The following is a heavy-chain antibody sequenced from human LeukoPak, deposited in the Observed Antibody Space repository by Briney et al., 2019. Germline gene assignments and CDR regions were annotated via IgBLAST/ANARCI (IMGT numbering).Heavy chain of an antibody. J-gene: IGHJ6*02. D-gene: IGHD2-2*01. Sequence: GASVKVSCKPAGGTFSGYAINWVRQAPGQGLEWMGRIVPIVDMTNYAQKFQGRVTMTADRSTSTAYMELSSLRSEDTAIYYCARWASSSDQLDHYYGMDVWGQGTTVTVSS. CDR2: IVPIVDMT. CDR1: GGTFSGYA. CDR3: ARWASSSDQLDHYYGMDV. V-gene: IGHV1-69*04.